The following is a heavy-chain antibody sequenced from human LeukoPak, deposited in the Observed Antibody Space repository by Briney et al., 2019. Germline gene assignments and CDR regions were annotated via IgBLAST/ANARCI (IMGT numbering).Heavy chain of an antibody. CDR3: AKGFGTDH. CDR2: IKQNGSEK. CDR1: GFTFSSVW. Sequence: GGSLRLSCAASGFTFSSVWMTWVRRVPGKGLEWAANIKQNGSEKYYMDSVKGRFTISRDDAKNSLYLQMNSLRVEDTAIYYCAKGFGTDHWGQGTLVTVSS. J-gene: IGHJ5*02. V-gene: IGHV3-7*01. D-gene: IGHD3-3*01.